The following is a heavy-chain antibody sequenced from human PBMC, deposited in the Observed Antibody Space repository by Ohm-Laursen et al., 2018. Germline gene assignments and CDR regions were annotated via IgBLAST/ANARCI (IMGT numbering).Heavy chain of an antibody. CDR3: ARGLVVISVFGY. CDR2: MNPNSGNT. V-gene: IGHV1-8*01. D-gene: IGHD3-22*01. Sequence: VASVKVSCNASGYTFTSYDINWVRQATGQGLEWMGWMNPNSGNTGYAQKFQGRVTMTRNTSISTAYMELSSLRSEDTAVYYCARGLVVISVFGYWGQGTLVTVSS. CDR1: GYTFTSYD. J-gene: IGHJ4*02.